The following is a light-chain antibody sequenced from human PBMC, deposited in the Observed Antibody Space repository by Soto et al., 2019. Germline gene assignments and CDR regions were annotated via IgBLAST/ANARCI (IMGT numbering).Light chain of an antibody. CDR3: SSYISNSNVV. CDR1: SSDVGGYNY. V-gene: IGLV2-14*01. J-gene: IGLJ2*01. Sequence: QSALTQPASVSGSPGQSITISCTGTSSDVGGYNYVSWYQQHPGKAPKLMIYEVSHRLSGVSNRFSGSKSGYTASLPLSRLQYEDKADYYYSSYISNSNVVVGGGTKLT. CDR2: EVS.